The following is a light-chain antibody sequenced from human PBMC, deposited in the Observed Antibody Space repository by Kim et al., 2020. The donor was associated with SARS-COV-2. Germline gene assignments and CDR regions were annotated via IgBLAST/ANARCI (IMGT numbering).Light chain of an antibody. V-gene: IGLV3-1*01. CDR1: KLGDKY. CDR3: QAWDSSTDVV. CDR2: QDS. J-gene: IGLJ2*01. Sequence: VSPGQTASITCSGDKLGDKYACWYQQKPGQSPVLVIYQDSKRPAGIPERFSGSNSGNTATLTISGTQAMDEADYYCQAWDSSTDVVFGGGTQLTV.